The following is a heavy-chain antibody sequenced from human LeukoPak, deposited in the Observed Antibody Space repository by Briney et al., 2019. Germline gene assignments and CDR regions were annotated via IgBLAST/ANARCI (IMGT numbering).Heavy chain of an antibody. V-gene: IGHV3-23*01. J-gene: IGHJ4*02. D-gene: IGHD1-1*01. CDR3: NDPFDY. CDR2: ISASGDST. Sequence: GGYLRLSCAASGFTFSSYAMSWLRQAPGKGLEWVSVISASGDSTYYADSVKGRFTMSRDNSKNTLYLQMNSLRAEDTAVYYCNDPFDYWGQGTLVTVSS. CDR1: GFTFSSYA.